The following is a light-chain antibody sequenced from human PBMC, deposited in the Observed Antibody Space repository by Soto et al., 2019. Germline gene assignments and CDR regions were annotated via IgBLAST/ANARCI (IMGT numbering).Light chain of an antibody. CDR1: SGSIASNY. J-gene: IGLJ3*02. CDR2: EDN. CDR3: QSYDSGNHWV. Sequence: NFMLTQPHSVSESPGKTVTISCTRSSGSIASNYVQWYQQRPGSAPTTVIYEDNQRPSGVPDRFSGSIDSSSNSASLTISGLKAEDEADYYWQSYDSGNHWVFGGGTKLTVL. V-gene: IGLV6-57*03.